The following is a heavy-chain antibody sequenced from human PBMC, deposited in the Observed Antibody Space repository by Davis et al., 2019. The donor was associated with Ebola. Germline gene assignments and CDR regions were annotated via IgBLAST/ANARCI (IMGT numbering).Heavy chain of an antibody. D-gene: IGHD5-24*01. CDR3: AKDLVEMATIFYYYYGMDV. CDR2: IYYTGST. Sequence: SETLSLTCTVSGSSISSMNYCWAWIRQPPGKGLEWAGSIYYTGSTYYSPSLKSRLTMSVDTSKNQITLRLTSVTAADTAVYYCAKDLVEMATIFYYYYGMDVWGQGTTVTVSS. V-gene: IGHV4-39*02. J-gene: IGHJ6*02. CDR1: GSSISSMNYC.